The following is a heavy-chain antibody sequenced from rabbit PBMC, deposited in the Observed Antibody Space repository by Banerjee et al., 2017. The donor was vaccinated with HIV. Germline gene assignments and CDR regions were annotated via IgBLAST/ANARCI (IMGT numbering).Heavy chain of an antibody. CDR1: GFSFSNKYV. V-gene: IGHV1S45*01. J-gene: IGHJ4*01. D-gene: IGHD4-1*01. Sequence: QEQLVESGGGLVKPEGSLTLTCTASGFSFSNKYVMCWVRQAPGKGLEWIACIYAGSSGSTWYASWAKGRFTISKTSTTVTLQMTSLTAADTATYLCARDLAGVIGWNFNLWGPGTLVTVS. CDR3: ARDLAGVIGWNFNL. CDR2: IYAGSSGST.